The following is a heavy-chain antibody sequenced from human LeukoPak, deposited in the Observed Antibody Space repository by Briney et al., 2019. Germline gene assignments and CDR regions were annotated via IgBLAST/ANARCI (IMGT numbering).Heavy chain of an antibody. CDR2: ISGSGGST. CDR3: AKDVRAAGPNDTFDY. D-gene: IGHD6-13*01. CDR1: GFTFSSSA. Sequence: GGSLRLSCAASGFTFSSSAMSWVRQAPGKGLEWVSTISGSGGSTHYADSVKGWFTISRDNSKNTLFLQMNSLRAEDTAVYYCAKDVRAAGPNDTFDYWGQGTLVTVSS. J-gene: IGHJ4*02. V-gene: IGHV3-23*01.